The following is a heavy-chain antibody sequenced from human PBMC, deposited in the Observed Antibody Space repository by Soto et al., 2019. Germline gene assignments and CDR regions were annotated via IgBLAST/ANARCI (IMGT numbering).Heavy chain of an antibody. CDR3: ARLQWLVQYYYYYYMDV. J-gene: IGHJ6*03. V-gene: IGHV3-11*01. CDR2: ISSSGSTI. CDR1: GFTFSDYY. D-gene: IGHD6-19*01. Sequence: GSLRLSCAASGFTFSDYYMSWIRQAPGKGLEWVSYISSSGSTIYYADSVKGRFTISRDNAKNSLYLQMNSLRAEDTAVYYCARLQWLVQYYYYYYMDVWGKGTTVTVSS.